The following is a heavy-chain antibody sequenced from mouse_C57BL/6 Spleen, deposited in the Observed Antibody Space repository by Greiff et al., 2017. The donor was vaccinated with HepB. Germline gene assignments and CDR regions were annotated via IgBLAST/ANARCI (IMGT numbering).Heavy chain of an antibody. D-gene: IGHD3-2*02. CDR1: GYTFTSYW. V-gene: IGHV1-69*01. CDR2: IDPSDSYT. Sequence: VQLQQPGAELVMPGASVKLSCKASGYTFTSYWMHWVKQRPGQGLEWIGEIDPSDSYTNYNQKFKGKSTLTVDKSSSTAYMQLSSLTSEDSAVYYCARRGSGYGFAYWGQGTLVTVSA. CDR3: ARRGSGYGFAY. J-gene: IGHJ3*01.